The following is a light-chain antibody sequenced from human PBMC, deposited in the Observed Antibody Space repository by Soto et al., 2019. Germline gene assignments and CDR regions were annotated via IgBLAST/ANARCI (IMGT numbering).Light chain of an antibody. J-gene: IGLJ1*01. V-gene: IGLV1-44*01. Sequence: QSALTQPPSASGTPGQRVTISCSTSSSNLGDNTVNWYQHVPGTAPELLIYSYDQRPSGVPDRFSGSRSGTSASLAISGLQSEDEADYYCAAWDATLDGYVFGTGTKVTVL. CDR2: SYD. CDR1: SSNLGDNT. CDR3: AAWDATLDGYV.